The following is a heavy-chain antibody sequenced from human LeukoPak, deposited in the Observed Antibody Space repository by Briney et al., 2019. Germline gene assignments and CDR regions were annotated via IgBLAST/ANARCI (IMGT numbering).Heavy chain of an antibody. J-gene: IGHJ4*02. CDR2: IRYDGSNK. Sequence: GGSLRLSCAASGFTFSSYGMHWVRQAPGKGLEWVAFIRYDGSNKYYADSVKGRFTISRDNPKNTLYLQMNSLRAEDAAVYYCAKDAYGDYVNYFDYWGQGTLVTVSS. CDR1: GFTFSSYG. V-gene: IGHV3-30*02. D-gene: IGHD4-17*01. CDR3: AKDAYGDYVNYFDY.